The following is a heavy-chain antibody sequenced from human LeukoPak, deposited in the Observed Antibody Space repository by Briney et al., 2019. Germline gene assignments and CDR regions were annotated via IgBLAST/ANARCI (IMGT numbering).Heavy chain of an antibody. Sequence: GGSLRLSCAASGFTFSAYTMSWVRQAPGKGLEWVSSFTSSSSSIYYADSVKGRFTISRDNAKNSLYLQLSSLGAEDTAVYYCARGWGSYYFDSWGQGTLVTVPS. D-gene: IGHD3-16*01. V-gene: IGHV3-21*01. CDR3: ARGWGSYYFDS. CDR2: FTSSSSSI. CDR1: GFTFSAYT. J-gene: IGHJ4*02.